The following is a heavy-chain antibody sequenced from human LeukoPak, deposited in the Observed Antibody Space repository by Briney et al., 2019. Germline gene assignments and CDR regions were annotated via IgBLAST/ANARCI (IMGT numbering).Heavy chain of an antibody. CDR2: ISYDGSKK. D-gene: IGHD3-22*01. J-gene: IGHJ4*02. Sequence: GGSLRLSCAASGFTFSSYSMNSVRQAPGKGLEWVAVISYDGSKKYYADSVKGRFTISRDNSKNTLYLQLNSLRAEDTAVYYCAKDFSYDGTGYQDYWGQGTLVTVSS. V-gene: IGHV3-30*18. CDR3: AKDFSYDGTGYQDY. CDR1: GFTFSSYS.